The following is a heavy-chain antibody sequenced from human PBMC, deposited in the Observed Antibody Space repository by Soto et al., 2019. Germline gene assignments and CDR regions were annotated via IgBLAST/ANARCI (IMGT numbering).Heavy chain of an antibody. CDR3: ARTPYYYGSGSYYASYYYYYMDV. J-gene: IGHJ6*03. Sequence: QVQLQESGPGLVKPSQTLSLTCTVSGGSISSGGYYWSWIRQHPGKGLEWIGYIYYSGSTYYNPSLKSRVIISVETSKNQFSLKLSSVTAADTAVYYCARTPYYYGSGSYYASYYYYYMDVWGKGTTVTVSS. CDR1: GGSISSGGYY. V-gene: IGHV4-31*03. CDR2: IYYSGST. D-gene: IGHD3-10*01.